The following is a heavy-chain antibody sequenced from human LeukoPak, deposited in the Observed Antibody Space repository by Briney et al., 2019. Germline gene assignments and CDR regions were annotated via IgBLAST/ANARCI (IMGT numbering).Heavy chain of an antibody. J-gene: IGHJ3*02. CDR1: GFTFSSYS. V-gene: IGHV3-21*01. CDR3: ARGVSGWYGDAFDI. CDR2: ISSSSSYI. D-gene: IGHD6-19*01. Sequence: GGALRLSCAASGFTFSSYSMNWVRQAPGEGLEWVSSISSSSSYIYYADSVKGRFTISRDNAKNSLYLQMNSLRAEDTAVYYCARGVSGWYGDAFDIWGQGTMVTVSS.